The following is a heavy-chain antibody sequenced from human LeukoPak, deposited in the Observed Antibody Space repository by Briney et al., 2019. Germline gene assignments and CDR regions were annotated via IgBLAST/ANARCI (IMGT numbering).Heavy chain of an antibody. Sequence: ASVKVSCKASGYTFTGYYMHWVRQAPGQGLEWMGWINPNSGGTNYAQKFQGWVTMTRDTSISTAYMELSRLRSDDTAVYYCARDLAYDSNGYYNYYYGMDVWGQGTTVTVSS. J-gene: IGHJ6*02. CDR2: INPNSGGT. CDR3: ARDLAYDSNGYYNYYYGMDV. D-gene: IGHD3-22*01. V-gene: IGHV1-2*04. CDR1: GYTFTGYY.